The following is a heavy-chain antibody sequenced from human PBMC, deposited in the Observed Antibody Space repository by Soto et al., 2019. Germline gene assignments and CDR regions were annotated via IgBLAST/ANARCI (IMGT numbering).Heavy chain of an antibody. CDR1: GFTFSNSW. J-gene: IGHJ4*02. D-gene: IGHD2-2*01. Sequence: DVQLVESGGGLVQPGGSLRLSCAASGFTFSNSWMHWVRQVSGKGLEWVSRINADGTSTSYADSVKGRFTISRDNAKNTLYLHVNSLRAEDTAVYYCVKVLARGVGVPRFYFDSWGQGALVTVS. V-gene: IGHV3-74*01. CDR3: VKVLARGVGVPRFYFDS. CDR2: INADGTST.